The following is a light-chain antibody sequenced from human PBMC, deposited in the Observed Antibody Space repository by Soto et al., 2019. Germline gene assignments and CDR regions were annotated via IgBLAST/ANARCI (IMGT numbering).Light chain of an antibody. J-gene: IGLJ2*01. CDR3: SSYTSRNTLA. CDR2: EVT. V-gene: IGLV2-14*01. CDR1: SSDVGGYNF. Sequence: QSALTQPASVSGSPGQSITISCTGTSSDVGGYNFVSWYQQHPGKAPKLMNYEVTDRPSGVSNRFSGSKSGSTASLTISGLQAEDEADYYCSSYTSRNTLAFGGGTQLTVL.